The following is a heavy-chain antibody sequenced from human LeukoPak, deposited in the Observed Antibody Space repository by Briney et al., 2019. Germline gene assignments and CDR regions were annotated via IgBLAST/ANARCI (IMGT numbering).Heavy chain of an antibody. CDR2: INPNSGGT. CDR3: ARIAAAGTDLFDY. D-gene: IGHD6-13*01. CDR1: GYTFTGYY. Sequence: ASVKVSCKASGYTFTGYYMHWVRQAPGQGLEWMGWINPNSGGTNYAQKLQGRVTMTTDTSTSTAYMELRSLRSDDTAVYYCARIAAAGTDLFDYWGQGTLVTVSS. V-gene: IGHV1-2*02. J-gene: IGHJ4*02.